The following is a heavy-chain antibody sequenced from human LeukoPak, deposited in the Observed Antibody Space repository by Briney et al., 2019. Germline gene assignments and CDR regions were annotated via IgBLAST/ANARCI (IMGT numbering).Heavy chain of an antibody. Sequence: LTLSCRGSVYIFTTYRIAWVRQMPGKALDWIGIIYPGDSDTKYSPSFQGHVTISADKSISTAYLQWSSLKAADTAIYYCARRSIGAYSGYDPVFDYWGQGALVSVSS. CDR3: ARRSIGAYSGYDPVFDY. CDR2: IYPGDSDT. CDR1: VYIFTTYR. D-gene: IGHD5-12*01. J-gene: IGHJ4*02. V-gene: IGHV5-51*01.